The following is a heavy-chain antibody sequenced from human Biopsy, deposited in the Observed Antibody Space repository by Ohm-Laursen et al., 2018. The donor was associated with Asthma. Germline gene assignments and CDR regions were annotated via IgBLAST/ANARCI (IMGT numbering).Heavy chain of an antibody. D-gene: IGHD4-23*01. J-gene: IGHJ3*02. CDR2: IYSGGGT. V-gene: IGHV3-53*01. Sequence: LSLTCAAPGFTVSTNGMSWVRQPPGKGLEWVSVIYSGGGTYYADSVQGRVTISRDNSKNTLSLQMNSLRAEDTAVYYCARAYGGSFFSGAFDIWGQGTMVTVSS. CDR1: GFTVSTNG. CDR3: ARAYGGSFFSGAFDI.